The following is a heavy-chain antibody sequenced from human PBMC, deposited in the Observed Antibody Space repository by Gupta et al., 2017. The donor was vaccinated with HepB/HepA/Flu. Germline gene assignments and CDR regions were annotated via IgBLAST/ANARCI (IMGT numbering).Heavy chain of an antibody. J-gene: IGHJ3*02. D-gene: IGHD1-26*01. CDR2: LDPEDGET. CDR3: ATSNPCGWELLRFAFDI. V-gene: IGHV1-24*01. CDR1: GYTFSDLS. Sequence: HVQLVQSGAEVKKPGASVKVSCKVSGYTFSDLSMHWVRQAPGKGLEWMGGLDPEDGETIDAKKLQGRVTMTEDTSTDTAYMELSSLRSEDTAVYYCATSNPCGWELLRFAFDIWGQGTMLTVST.